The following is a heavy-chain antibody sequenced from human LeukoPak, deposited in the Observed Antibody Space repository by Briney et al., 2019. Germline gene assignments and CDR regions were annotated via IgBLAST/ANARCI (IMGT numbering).Heavy chain of an antibody. CDR2: TFYRSKWYN. J-gene: IGHJ5*02. V-gene: IGHV6-1*01. CDR1: GDSVSSNSAA. D-gene: IGHD1-1*01. Sequence: SQTLSLTCAISGDSVSSNSAAWNWIRQSPSRGLEWLGRTFYRSKWYNDYPLSVKSRITINPDTSKNQFSLKLSSVTAADTAVYYCARPVRPRRTTPSWFDPWGQGTLVTVSS. CDR3: ARPVRPRRTTPSWFDP.